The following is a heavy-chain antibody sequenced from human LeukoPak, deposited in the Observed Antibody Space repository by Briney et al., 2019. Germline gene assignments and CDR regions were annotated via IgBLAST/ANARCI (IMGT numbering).Heavy chain of an antibody. CDR3: ARSEGYYDILTGYYYYYGMDV. D-gene: IGHD3-9*01. CDR2: IWYDGSNK. V-gene: IGHV3-33*01. J-gene: IGHJ6*04. Sequence: GGSLRLSCAASGFTFSSYGMHWVRQAPGKGLEWVAVIWYDGSNKYYADSVEGRFTISRDNSKNTLYLQMNSLRAEDTAVYYCARSEGYYDILTGYYYYYGMDVWGKGTTVTVSS. CDR1: GFTFSSYG.